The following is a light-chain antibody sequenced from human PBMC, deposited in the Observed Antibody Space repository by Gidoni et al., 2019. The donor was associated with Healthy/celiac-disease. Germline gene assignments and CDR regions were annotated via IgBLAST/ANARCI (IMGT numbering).Light chain of an antibody. Sequence: DIVLTQSPGTLSLSPGESATLSCRASQSVSSSYLAWYHQKPGQAPRLLIYGASIRATGIPDRCSGSGSGTDFTLTISRLEPEDFAVYYCQQYCSSPTTFGQGTKVEIK. CDR3: QQYCSSPTT. J-gene: IGKJ1*01. CDR1: QSVSSSY. CDR2: GAS. V-gene: IGKV3-20*01.